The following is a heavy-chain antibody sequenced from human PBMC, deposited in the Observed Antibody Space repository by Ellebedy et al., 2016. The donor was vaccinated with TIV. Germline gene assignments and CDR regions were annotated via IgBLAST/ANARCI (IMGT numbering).Heavy chain of an antibody. J-gene: IGHJ4*02. CDR2: FSGITGST. CDR1: GFTFSNTA. Sequence: GGSLRLXXAASGFTFSNTAMSWVRQAPGEGLEWVSSFSGITGSTYYADSVKGRFTISRDISKNTLYLQMNSLRAEDTAVYYCAKATPNIAGRPPWGDDYWGQGTLVTVSS. CDR3: AKATPNIAGRPPWGDDY. D-gene: IGHD6-13*01. V-gene: IGHV3-23*01.